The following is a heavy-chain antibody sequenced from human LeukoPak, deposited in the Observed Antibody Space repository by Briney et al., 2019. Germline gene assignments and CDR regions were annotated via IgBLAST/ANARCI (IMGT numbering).Heavy chain of an antibody. CDR1: GFTFSSYG. CDR3: AKDPLVYGDFRNDYFDY. V-gene: IGHV3-23*01. CDR2: ISGSGGSA. J-gene: IGHJ4*02. Sequence: PGGSLRLSCAASGFTFSSYGMHWVRQAPGKGLEWVSAISGSGGSAYYADSVKGRFTISRDNSKNTLYLQMNSLRAEDTAVYYCAKDPLVYGDFRNDYFDYWGQGTLVTVSS. D-gene: IGHD4-17*01.